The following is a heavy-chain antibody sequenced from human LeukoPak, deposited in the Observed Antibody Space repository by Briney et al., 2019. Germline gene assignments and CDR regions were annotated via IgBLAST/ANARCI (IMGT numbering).Heavy chain of an antibody. J-gene: IGHJ5*02. V-gene: IGHV4-4*02. CDR3: AREGYRGAWFDP. CDR1: GASISSSNW. CDR2: IYHSGST. D-gene: IGHD3-10*01. Sequence: SGTLSLTCAVSGASISSSNWWSWVRRTPGKGLEWLAEIYHSGSTNYNPSLKSRVTISVDKSKNQFSLKLTSVTAADTAVYFCAREGYRGAWFDPWGQGTLVTVSS.